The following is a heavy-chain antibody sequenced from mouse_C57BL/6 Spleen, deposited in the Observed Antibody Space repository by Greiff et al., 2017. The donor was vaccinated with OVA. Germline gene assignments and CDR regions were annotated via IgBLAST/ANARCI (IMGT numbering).Heavy chain of an antibody. V-gene: IGHV2-2*01. Sequence: VKLMESGPGLVQPSQSLSITCTVSGFSLTSYGVHWVRQSPGKGLEWLGVIWSGGSTDYNAAFISRLSISKDNSKSQVFFKMNSLQADDTAIYYCARRDSSGYPYAMDYWGQGTSVTVSS. CDR3: ARRDSSGYPYAMDY. CDR2: IWSGGST. D-gene: IGHD3-2*02. CDR1: GFSLTSYG. J-gene: IGHJ4*01.